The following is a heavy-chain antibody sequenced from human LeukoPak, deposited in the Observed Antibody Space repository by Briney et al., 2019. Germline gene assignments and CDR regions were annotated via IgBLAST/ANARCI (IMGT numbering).Heavy chain of an antibody. CDR3: ASFPTPQKDY. V-gene: IGHV3-21*01. J-gene: IGHJ4*02. CDR2: ISSSSSYI. CDR1: GFTFSSYS. Sequence: PGGSLRLSCAASGFTFSSYSMNWVRQAPGKGLEWVSSISSSSSYIYYTDSVKGRFTISRDNAKNSLYLQMNSLRAEDTAVYYCASFPTPQKDYWGQGTLVTVSS.